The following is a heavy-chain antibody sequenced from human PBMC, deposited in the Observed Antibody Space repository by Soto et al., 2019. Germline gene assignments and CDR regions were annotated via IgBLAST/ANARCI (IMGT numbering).Heavy chain of an antibody. CDR2: IIPIFGTA. CDR1: GGTFRSYG. V-gene: IGHV1-69*12. J-gene: IGHJ6*02. CDR3: ATQGLPNCYYYGMDV. Sequence: QVQLVQSGAEVKKPGSSVKVSCKASGGTFRSYGISWVRQAPGQGLEWMGGIIPIFGTADYTQKFQGRVTIIADESTSTAYMELRSLRSEDTAVYYCATQGLPNCYYYGMDVWGQGTTVTVSS.